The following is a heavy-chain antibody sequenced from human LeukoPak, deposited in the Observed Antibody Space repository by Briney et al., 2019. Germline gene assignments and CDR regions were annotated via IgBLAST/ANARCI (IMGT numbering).Heavy chain of an antibody. D-gene: IGHD6-6*01. CDR1: GYTLTELS. Sequence: ASVKVSCKVSGYTLTELSMHWVRQAPGKGLEWMGGFDPEDGETIYAQKFQGRVTMTEDTSTDTAYMELSSLRSEDTAVYYCARGEYVSEYFQHWGQGTLVTVSS. CDR2: FDPEDGET. J-gene: IGHJ1*01. V-gene: IGHV1-24*01. CDR3: ARGEYVSEYFQH.